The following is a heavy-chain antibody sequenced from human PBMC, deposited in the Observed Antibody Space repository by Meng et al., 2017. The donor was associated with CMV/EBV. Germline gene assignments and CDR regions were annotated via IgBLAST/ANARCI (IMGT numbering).Heavy chain of an antibody. J-gene: IGHJ6*02. CDR1: GGTFSSYA. CDR3: ARAYCGGDCYSGVGYYGMDV. CDR2: IIPIFGTA. Sequence: SVKVSCKASGGTFSSYAISWVRQAPGQGLEWIGGIIPIFGTANYAQKFQGRVTITTDESTSTAYMELSSLRSEDTAVYYCARAYCGGDCYSGVGYYGMDVWGQGTTVTVSS. V-gene: IGHV1-69*05. D-gene: IGHD2-21*01.